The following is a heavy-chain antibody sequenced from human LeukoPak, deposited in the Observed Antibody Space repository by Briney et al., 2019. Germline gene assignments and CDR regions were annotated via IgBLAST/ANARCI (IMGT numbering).Heavy chain of an antibody. D-gene: IGHD2-15*01. J-gene: IGHJ4*02. Sequence: GGSLRLSCVGSGFTFSDAWMSWVRQAPGKGLEWVGRIKSKSDGGTIDYAAPVKGRFTISRDESRNTLYLQMNSLKTEDTAVYYCTTRRQDGWWGQGTLVTVS. V-gene: IGHV3-15*01. CDR3: TTRRQDGW. CDR2: IKSKSDGGTI. CDR1: GFTFSDAW.